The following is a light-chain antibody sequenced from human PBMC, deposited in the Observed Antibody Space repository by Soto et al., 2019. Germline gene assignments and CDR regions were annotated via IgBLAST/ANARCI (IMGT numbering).Light chain of an antibody. CDR3: QQYNSSSWT. Sequence: DIQMTQSPSTLSASVGDRVTITCRASQSISSWLAWYQQKPGKAPKLLIFAASSLQSGVPSRFSGSRSGPDFTLTISSLQPDDFATYYCQQYNSSSWTFGQGTKVDNK. J-gene: IGKJ1*01. CDR1: QSISSW. CDR2: AAS. V-gene: IGKV1-5*01.